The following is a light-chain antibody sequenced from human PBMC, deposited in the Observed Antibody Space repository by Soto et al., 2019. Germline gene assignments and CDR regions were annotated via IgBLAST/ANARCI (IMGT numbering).Light chain of an antibody. Sequence: EIVMTQSPATLSVSPGERATLSCRASQSVSSNLAWYQQKPGQAPRLLIYGASTRATGIPARFSGSGSGTEVTLTISSLQSEDFAVYYCQQYNNWPPYTFGQGTKLGIK. V-gene: IGKV3-15*01. CDR2: GAS. CDR3: QQYNNWPPYT. J-gene: IGKJ2*01. CDR1: QSVSSN.